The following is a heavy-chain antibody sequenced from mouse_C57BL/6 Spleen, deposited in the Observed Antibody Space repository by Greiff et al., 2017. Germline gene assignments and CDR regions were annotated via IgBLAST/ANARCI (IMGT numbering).Heavy chain of an antibody. V-gene: IGHV14-3*01. J-gene: IGHJ3*01. D-gene: IGHD2-1*01. CDR2: IDPANGNT. Sequence: EVQLQQSVAELVRPGASVKLSCTASGFNIKNTYMHWVKQRPEQGLEWIGRIDPANGNTTSAPKFQGKATIAADTSSNTAYLQLRSLTSEDTAIYYCARADGNLLAWFAYWGQGTLVTVSA. CDR3: ARADGNLLAWFAY. CDR1: GFNIKNTY.